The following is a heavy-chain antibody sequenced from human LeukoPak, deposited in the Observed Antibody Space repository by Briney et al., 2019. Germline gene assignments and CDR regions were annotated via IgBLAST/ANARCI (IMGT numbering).Heavy chain of an antibody. CDR3: AREMATTETFGY. D-gene: IGHD5-24*01. CDR2: ISYDGSNK. Sequence: QPGGSLRLSCAASGFTFSSYAMHWVRQAPGKGLEWVAVISYDGSNKYYADSVKGRFIISRDSSENTLYLQMNSLRGEDTAAYYCAREMATTETFGYWGQGALVTVSS. J-gene: IGHJ4*02. V-gene: IGHV3-30-3*01. CDR1: GFTFSSYA.